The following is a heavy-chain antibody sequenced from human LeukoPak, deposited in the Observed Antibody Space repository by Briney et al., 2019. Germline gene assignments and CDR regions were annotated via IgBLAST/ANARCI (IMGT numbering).Heavy chain of an antibody. CDR3: ARSEDIGYCSGGSCYGGGFADC. D-gene: IGHD2-15*01. Sequence: SETLSLTCTVSGGSISSSSYYWGWIRQPPGKGLEWIGSIYYSGSTYYNPSLKSRVTISVDTFKNQFSLKLSSVTAADTAVYYCARSEDIGYCSGGSCYGGGFADCWGQGTLVTVSS. CDR2: IYYSGST. CDR1: GGSISSSSYY. V-gene: IGHV4-39*01. J-gene: IGHJ4*02.